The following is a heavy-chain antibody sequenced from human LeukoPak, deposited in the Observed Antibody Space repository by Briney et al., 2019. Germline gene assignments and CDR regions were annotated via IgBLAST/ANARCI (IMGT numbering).Heavy chain of an antibody. CDR2: IYYSGST. CDR3: ARQFGFY. D-gene: IGHD3-16*01. CDR1: GGTISSYY. V-gene: IGHV4-59*08. Sequence: SETLSLTCTVSGGTISSYYWSWIRQPPGKELEWIGYIYYSGSTNYNPSLKSRVTISVDTSKNQFSLKLTSVTAADTAVYYCARQFGFYWGQGTLVTVSS. J-gene: IGHJ4*02.